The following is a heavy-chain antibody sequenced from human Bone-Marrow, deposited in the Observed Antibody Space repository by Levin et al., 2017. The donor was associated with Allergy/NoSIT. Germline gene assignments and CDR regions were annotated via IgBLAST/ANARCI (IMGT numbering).Heavy chain of an antibody. CDR1: GYSFTSYW. J-gene: IGHJ6*03. CDR3: ARSVNIVANYYYYYYMDV. V-gene: IGHV5-10-1*01. CDR2: IDPSDSYT. Sequence: GESLKISCKGSGYSFTSYWISWVRQMPGKGLEWMGRIDPSDSYTNYSPSFQGHVTISADKSISTAYLQWSSLKASDTAMYYCARSVNIVANYYYYYYMDVWGKGTTVTVSS. D-gene: IGHD5-12*01.